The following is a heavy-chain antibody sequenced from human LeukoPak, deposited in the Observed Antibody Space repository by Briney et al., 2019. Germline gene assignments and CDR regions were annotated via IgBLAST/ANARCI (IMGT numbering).Heavy chain of an antibody. D-gene: IGHD5-18*01. CDR2: IYTSGST. CDR3: ARVLGGYTYGYYYYYYMDV. J-gene: IGHJ6*03. V-gene: IGHV4-61*02. Sequence: SQTLSLTCTVSGGSISSGSYYWSWIRQPAGKVLEWIGRIYTSGSTNYNPSLKSRVTISVDTSKNQFSLKLSSVTAADTAMYYCARVLGGYTYGYYYYYYMDVWGKGTTVTVSS. CDR1: GGSISSGSYY.